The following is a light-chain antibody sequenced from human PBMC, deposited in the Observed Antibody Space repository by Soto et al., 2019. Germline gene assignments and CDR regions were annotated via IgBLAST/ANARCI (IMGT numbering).Light chain of an antibody. V-gene: IGKV3-15*01. Sequence: EIVVTQAPVTLSVSPGERVTPSCRTSQSVGSDLAWYQQRLGQAPRLLMYRASTRASGIPARFSGSGSGTEFTLTISSLQAEYFAVYYCQQYSNWPFINFGQGTRLEI. CDR2: RAS. CDR1: QSVGSD. J-gene: IGKJ5*01. CDR3: QQYSNWPFIN.